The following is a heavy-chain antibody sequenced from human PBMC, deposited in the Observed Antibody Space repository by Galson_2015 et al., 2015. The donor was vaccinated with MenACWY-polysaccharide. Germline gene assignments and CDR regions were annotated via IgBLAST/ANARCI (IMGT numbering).Heavy chain of an antibody. J-gene: IGHJ6*02. D-gene: IGHD5-24*01. Sequence: ALSLSGAASGFTVKRYSMNWVRQAPGKGLEWVAAISTSRTYKYYPASLKGPFNISRADATNSLYLQMDSPTADDTAVYFFTRDSSDGYNYDMDVWGQGTTVTVSS. V-gene: IGHV3-21*01. CDR1: GFTVKRYS. CDR2: ISTSRTYK. CDR3: TRDSSDGYNYDMDV.